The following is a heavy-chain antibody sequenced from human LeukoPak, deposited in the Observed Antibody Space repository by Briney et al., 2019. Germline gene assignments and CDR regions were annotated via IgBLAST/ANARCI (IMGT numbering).Heavy chain of an antibody. J-gene: IGHJ4*02. D-gene: IGHD3/OR15-3a*01. CDR3: TRQPQGTGTVDY. CDR1: GFTFSDSP. CDR2: VRGKADNYAT. Sequence: GGSLRLSCAASGFTFSDSPIHWIRQASGKGLEWVGRVRGKADNYATGYAASVKGRFTISRDNSKYTAYLQMNSLKTEDTAMYYCTRQPQGTGTVDYWGQGTLVTVSS. V-gene: IGHV3-73*01.